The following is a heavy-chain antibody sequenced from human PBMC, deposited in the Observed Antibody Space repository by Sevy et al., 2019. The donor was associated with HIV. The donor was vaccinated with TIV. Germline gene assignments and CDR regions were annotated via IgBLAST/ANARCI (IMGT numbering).Heavy chain of an antibody. CDR1: GYTFTGYY. J-gene: IGHJ4*02. CDR3: ARERETPFDY. CDR2: INPNSGGT. V-gene: IGHV1-2*06. Sequence: ASVKVSCKASGYTFTGYYMHWVRQAPGQGLEWMERINPNSGGTNYAQKFQGRVTMTRDTSTSTAYMELSRMRSVDTAVYYCARERETPFDYWGQGTLVTVSS.